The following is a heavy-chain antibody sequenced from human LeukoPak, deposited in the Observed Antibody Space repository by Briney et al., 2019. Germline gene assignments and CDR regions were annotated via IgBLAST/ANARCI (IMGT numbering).Heavy chain of an antibody. D-gene: IGHD2-2*01. V-gene: IGHV6-1*01. Sequence: SQTLSLTCAISGDSVSSNSVTWNWIRQSPSRGLEWLGRTYYGSAWYNDYAVSVRGRITVNPDTSKNQFSLHLNSVTPEDTAVYYCARRLTQYDCFDPWGQGILVTVSS. J-gene: IGHJ5*02. CDR1: GDSVSSNSVT. CDR2: TYYGSAWYN. CDR3: ARRLTQYDCFDP.